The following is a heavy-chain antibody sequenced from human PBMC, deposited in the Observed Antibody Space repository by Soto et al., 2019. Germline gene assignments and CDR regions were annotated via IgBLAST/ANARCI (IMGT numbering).Heavy chain of an antibody. Sequence: QLQLQESGSGLVKPSQTLSLTCAVSGGSISSGGYSWSWIRQPPGKGLEWFGYIYHSGSTYYNPSLNSRVTISVDRSKNQFSLKLSSVTAADTAVYYCARNNLCNYYDSSGYYNWFDPWGQGTLVTVSS. V-gene: IGHV4-30-2*01. J-gene: IGHJ5*02. CDR1: GGSISSGGYS. D-gene: IGHD3-22*01. CDR2: IYHSGST. CDR3: ARNNLCNYYDSSGYYNWFDP.